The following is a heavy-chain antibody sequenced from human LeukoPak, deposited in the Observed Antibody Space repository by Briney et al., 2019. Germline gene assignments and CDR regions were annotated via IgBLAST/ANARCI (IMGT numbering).Heavy chain of an antibody. CDR3: ARDNQDIVVVPAAIGP. V-gene: IGHV3-33*01. J-gene: IGHJ5*02. Sequence: GGSLRLSCAASGFTFSSYGMHWVRQAPGKGLEWVAVIWYDGSNKHYADSVKGRFTISRDNSKNTLYLQMNSLRAEDTAVYYCARDNQDIVVVPAAIGPWGQGTLVTVSS. CDR1: GFTFSSYG. D-gene: IGHD2-2*01. CDR2: IWYDGSNK.